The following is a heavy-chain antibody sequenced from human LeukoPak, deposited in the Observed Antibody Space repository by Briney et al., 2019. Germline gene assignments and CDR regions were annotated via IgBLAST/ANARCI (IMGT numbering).Heavy chain of an antibody. Sequence: PSETLSLTCTVSGGSISSSNSYWGWIRQPPGKGLEWIGTIYYSGSTYYNPSLKSRVTISVDTSKNQFSLKLTSVTAADTAVYYCARETVAEHAFDVWGQGTMVTVSS. CDR1: GGSISSSNSY. CDR2: IYYSGST. V-gene: IGHV4-39*07. D-gene: IGHD4-23*01. CDR3: ARETVAEHAFDV. J-gene: IGHJ3*01.